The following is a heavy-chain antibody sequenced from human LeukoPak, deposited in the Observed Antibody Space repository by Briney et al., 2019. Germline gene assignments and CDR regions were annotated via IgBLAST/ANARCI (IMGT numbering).Heavy chain of an antibody. V-gene: IGHV4-31*03. CDR3: AGTRGYSSGNAFDI. J-gene: IGHJ3*02. Sequence: PSETLSLTCTVSGGSISSGGYYWNWIRQHPGKGLEWIGYIYYSGSTYYNPSLKSRVTISVDTSKNQFSLKLSSVTAADTAVYYCAGTRGYSSGNAFDIWGQGTMVTVSS. CDR2: IYYSGST. D-gene: IGHD3-22*01. CDR1: GGSISSGGYY.